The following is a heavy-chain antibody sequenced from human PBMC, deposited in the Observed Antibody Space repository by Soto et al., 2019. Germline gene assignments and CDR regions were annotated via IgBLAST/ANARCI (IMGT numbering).Heavy chain of an antibody. V-gene: IGHV4-39*01. CDR1: GGSISSSSYY. CDR3: ARQTEEGVVIKGGFDC. J-gene: IGHJ4*02. CDR2: IYYSGST. Sequence: SETLSLTCAVSGGSISSSSYYWGWIRQPPGKGLEWIGSIYYSGSTYYNPSLKSRVTISVDTSKNQFSLKLSSVTAADTAVYYCARQTEEGVVIKGGFDCWGQGTLVTVSS. D-gene: IGHD3-3*01.